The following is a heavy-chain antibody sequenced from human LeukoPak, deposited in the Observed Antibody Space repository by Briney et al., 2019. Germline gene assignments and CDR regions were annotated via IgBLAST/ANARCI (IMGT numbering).Heavy chain of an antibody. V-gene: IGHV4-61*02. D-gene: IGHD3-10*01. CDR1: GGSISSDSEY. CDR3: ARDPGLLWFGELLT. Sequence: SSETLSLTCTVSGGSISSDSEYRSWIRQPAGKGLEWIGRIYSSGSTNYNPSLKSRVTMSVDTSKNQFSLKLSSVTAADTAVYYCARDPGLLWFGELLTWGQGTLVTVSS. J-gene: IGHJ4*02. CDR2: IYSSGST.